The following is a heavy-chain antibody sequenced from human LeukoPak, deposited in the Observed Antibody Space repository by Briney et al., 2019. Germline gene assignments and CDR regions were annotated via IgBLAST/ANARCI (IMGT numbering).Heavy chain of an antibody. CDR3: AKTPLAPICSGGSCYSDY. J-gene: IGHJ4*02. CDR2: ISGSGGST. CDR1: GFTFSSYA. V-gene: IGHV3-23*01. Sequence: PGGSLRLSCAASGFTFSSYAMSWVRQAPGKGLEWVSAISGSGGSTYYADSVKGRFTISRDNSKNTLYLQMNSLRAEDTAVYYCAKTPLAPICSGGSCYSDYWGQGTLVTVSS. D-gene: IGHD2-15*01.